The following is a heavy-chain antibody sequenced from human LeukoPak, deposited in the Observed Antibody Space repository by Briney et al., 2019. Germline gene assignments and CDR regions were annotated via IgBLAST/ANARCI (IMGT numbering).Heavy chain of an antibody. J-gene: IGHJ6*03. CDR3: ARDATVTTGYYYHYMDV. V-gene: IGHV4-59*01. CDR1: GGSISSYY. CDR2: IYYSGST. Sequence: SETLSLTCTVSGGSISSYYWSWIRQPPGKGLEWIGYIYYSGSTNYNPSLKSRVTISVDTSKNQFSLKLSSVTAADTAVYYCARDATVTTGYYYHYMDVWGKGTTVTVSS. D-gene: IGHD4-17*01.